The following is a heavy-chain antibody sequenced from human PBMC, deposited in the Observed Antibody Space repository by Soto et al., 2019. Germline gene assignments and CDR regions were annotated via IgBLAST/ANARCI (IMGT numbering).Heavy chain of an antibody. CDR3: ARGGIVGATTTFDAFDI. CDR2: IIPIFGTA. Sequence: SVRVSCKASGGTFSSYAISWVRQAPGQGLEWMGGIIPIFGTANYAQKFQGRVTITADESTSTAYMELSSLRSEDTAVYYCARGGIVGATTTFDAFDIWGQGTMVTVSS. CDR1: GGTFSSYA. V-gene: IGHV1-69*13. D-gene: IGHD1-26*01. J-gene: IGHJ3*02.